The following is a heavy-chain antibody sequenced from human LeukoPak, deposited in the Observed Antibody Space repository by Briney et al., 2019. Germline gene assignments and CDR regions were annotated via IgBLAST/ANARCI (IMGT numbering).Heavy chain of an antibody. J-gene: IGHJ6*03. CDR1: AFIDSADY. CDR3: ARGAGYPFYMDV. Sequence: GGSLRLSCAASAFIDSADYMSWVRQAPGKGLEWVSLKYDGARTYYPDSVKGRFSISRDSSQNTLYLQMSSLRIEDTAVYYCARGAGYPFYMDVWGKGTTVTVSS. CDR2: KYDGART. V-gene: IGHV3-66*02. D-gene: IGHD5-18*01.